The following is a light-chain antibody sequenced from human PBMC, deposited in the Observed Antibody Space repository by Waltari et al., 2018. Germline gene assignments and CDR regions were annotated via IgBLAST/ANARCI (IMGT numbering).Light chain of an antibody. CDR1: SSDVGSYNL. CDR3: CSYAGSSTWV. J-gene: IGLJ3*02. V-gene: IGLV2-23*02. CDR2: EVT. Sequence: QSALTQPASVSGSPGQSITISCTGTSSDVGSYNLVSWYQQYPGKAPKVMIYEVTKRPSGVSNRFSGSKSGNTASLTVSGLQAEDEADYYCCSYAGSSTWVFGGGTKLTVL.